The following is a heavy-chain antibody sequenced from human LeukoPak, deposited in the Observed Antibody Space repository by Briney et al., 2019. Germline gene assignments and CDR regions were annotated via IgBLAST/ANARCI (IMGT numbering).Heavy chain of an antibody. CDR2: IYYSGST. J-gene: IGHJ4*02. V-gene: IGHV4-59*12. CDR1: GGSISSYY. Sequence: SETLSLTCTVSGGSISSYYWNWIRQPPGKGLEWIGYIYYSGSTNYNPSLKSRVTISVDTSKNQFSLKLSSVTAADTAVYYCARDQRKDCSGGSCFGPWGPLDYWGQGTLVTVSS. CDR3: ARDQRKDCSGGSCFGPWGPLDY. D-gene: IGHD2-15*01.